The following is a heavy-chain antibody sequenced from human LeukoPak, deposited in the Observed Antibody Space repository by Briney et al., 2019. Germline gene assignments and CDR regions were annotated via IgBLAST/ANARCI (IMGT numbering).Heavy chain of an antibody. V-gene: IGHV1-69*02. CDR3: ARGLSHASDRRYFDL. Sequence: ASVKVSCKASGGTFSSYTISWVRQAPGQGLEWMGRIIPILGIANYAQKFQGRVTITADKSTSTAYMELSSLRSEDTAVYYCARGLSHASDRRYFDLWGRGTLVTVSS. D-gene: IGHD2-2*01. J-gene: IGHJ2*01. CDR2: IIPILGIA. CDR1: GGTFSSYT.